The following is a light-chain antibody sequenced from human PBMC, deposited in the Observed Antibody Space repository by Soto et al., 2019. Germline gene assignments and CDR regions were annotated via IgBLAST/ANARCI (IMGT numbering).Light chain of an antibody. J-gene: IGLJ2*01. V-gene: IGLV1-40*01. Sequence: QAVVTQPPSVSGAPGQRVAISCTGSRSNIGAGYDVHWYQQVPGTAPKLLIYGNMHRPSGVPDRFSGSRSGTSASLAITGLQADGEADYYCQSYDNSLSVYVVFGGGTKLTVL. CDR2: GNM. CDR3: QSYDNSLSVYVV. CDR1: RSNIGAGYD.